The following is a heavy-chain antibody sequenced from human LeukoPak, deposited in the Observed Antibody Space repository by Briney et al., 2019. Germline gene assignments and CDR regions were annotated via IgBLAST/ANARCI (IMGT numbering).Heavy chain of an antibody. J-gene: IGHJ4*02. CDR2: ISYSGST. CDR1: GDSVSSSSTIYY. V-gene: IGHV4-39*07. CDR3: ARGVPEYYDFWSGYFYYFDY. D-gene: IGHD3-3*01. Sequence: SETLSLTCTVSGDSVSSSSTIYYWGWVRQPPGKGLEWIGSISYSGSTNYNPSLKSRVTISVDTSKNQFSLKLTSVTAADTAVYYCARGVPEYYDFWSGYFYYFDYWGQGTLVTVSS.